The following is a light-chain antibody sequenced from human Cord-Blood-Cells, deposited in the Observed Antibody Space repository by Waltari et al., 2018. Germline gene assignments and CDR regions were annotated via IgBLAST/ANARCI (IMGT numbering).Light chain of an antibody. V-gene: IGLV1-44*01. Sequence: QSVLTQPPSASGTPGPRGTISCSGSSSNIGSNTVNWYQHLPGTAPKLLIYSNNQRPSGVPDRFSGSKSGTSASLAISGLQSEDEADYYCAAWDDSLNGPVFGGGTKLTVL. CDR1: SSNIGSNT. J-gene: IGLJ3*02. CDR3: AAWDDSLNGPV. CDR2: SNN.